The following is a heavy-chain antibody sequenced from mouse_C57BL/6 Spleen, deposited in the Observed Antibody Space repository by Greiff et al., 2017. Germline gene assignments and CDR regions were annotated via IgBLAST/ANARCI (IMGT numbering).Heavy chain of an antibody. J-gene: IGHJ2*01. CDR2: IDPSDRYT. CDR1: GYTFTSYW. CDR3: ALQQGY. D-gene: IGHD6-1*01. Sequence: VQLQQSGAELVKPGASVQLSCKASGYTFTSYWMPWVKQRPGQGLEWIGEIDPSDRYTNYNQKFKGKATLTVDTSSSTAYMQLSSLTSEDSAVYYCALQQGYWGQGTTLTVSS. V-gene: IGHV1-50*01.